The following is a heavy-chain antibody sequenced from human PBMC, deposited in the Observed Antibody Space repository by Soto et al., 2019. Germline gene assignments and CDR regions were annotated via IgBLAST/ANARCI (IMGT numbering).Heavy chain of an antibody. CDR2: ISSSSSYI. CDR1: GFTFSSYS. Sequence: GGSLRLSCAASGFTFSSYSMNWVRQAPGKGLEWVSSISSSSSYIYYADSVKGRFTISRDNAKNSLYLQMNSLRAEDTAVYYCARDGGVAAAGTMGKGVWGHGTTVTVSS. V-gene: IGHV3-21*01. J-gene: IGHJ6*01. CDR3: ARDGGVAAAGTMGKGV. D-gene: IGHD6-13*01.